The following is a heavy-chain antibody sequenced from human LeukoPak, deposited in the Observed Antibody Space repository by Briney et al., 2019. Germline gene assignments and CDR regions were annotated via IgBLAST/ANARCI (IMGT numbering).Heavy chain of an antibody. CDR3: ARDSGITGTTCDY. V-gene: IGHV1-2*06. CDR2: INPNSGGT. D-gene: IGHD1-7*01. J-gene: IGHJ4*02. Sequence: ASVKVSCKASGYTFTGYYMHWVRQAPGQGLEWMGRINPNSGGTNYAQKLQGRVTMTTDTSTSTAYMELRSLRSDDTAVYYCARDSGITGTTCDYWGQGTLVTVSS. CDR1: GYTFTGYY.